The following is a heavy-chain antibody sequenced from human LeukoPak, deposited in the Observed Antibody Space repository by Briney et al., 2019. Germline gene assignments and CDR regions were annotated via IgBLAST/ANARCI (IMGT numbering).Heavy chain of an antibody. CDR2: ISSSGNTI. CDR1: EFTFTSYE. D-gene: IGHD6-6*01. CDR3: ARDGYSSSSFDY. V-gene: IGHV3-48*03. Sequence: PGGSLRLSCAASEFTFTSYELNWVRQAPGKGLEGVSYISSSGNTISYADSVKGRFTISRDNAKNTLYLQTNSLRAEDTAVYYCARDGYSSSSFDYWGQGTLVTVSS. J-gene: IGHJ4*02.